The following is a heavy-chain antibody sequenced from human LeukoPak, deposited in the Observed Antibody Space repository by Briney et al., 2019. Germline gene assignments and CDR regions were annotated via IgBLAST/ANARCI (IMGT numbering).Heavy chain of an antibody. D-gene: IGHD3-16*01. CDR3: ARDRGSLGGFDF. J-gene: IGHJ4*02. Sequence: SETLSLTCTVSGGSIISQYWSWIRQPPGKGLEWIGYIYYSGTTKYNPSLKSRLTISVDTSKNQFSLRLGSVTAADTAVYCCARDRGSLGGFDFWGQGTLVTVSS. V-gene: IGHV4-59*11. CDR1: GGSIISQY. CDR2: IYYSGTT.